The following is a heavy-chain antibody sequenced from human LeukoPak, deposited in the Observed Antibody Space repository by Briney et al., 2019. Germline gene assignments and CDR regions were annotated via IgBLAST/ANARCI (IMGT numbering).Heavy chain of an antibody. V-gene: IGHV5-51*01. D-gene: IGHD6-19*01. J-gene: IGHJ4*02. CDR1: GYSFTSYW. Sequence: GEPLKISCKGSGYSFTSYWIGWVRQMPGKGLEWMGIIYPGDSDTRYSPSFQGQVTISADKSISTAYLQWSSLKASDTAMYYCARRGIAVAGGYYFDYWGQGTLVTVSS. CDR2: IYPGDSDT. CDR3: ARRGIAVAGGYYFDY.